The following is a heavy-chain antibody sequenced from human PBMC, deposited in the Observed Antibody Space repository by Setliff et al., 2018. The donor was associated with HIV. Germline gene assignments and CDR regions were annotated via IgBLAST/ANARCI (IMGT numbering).Heavy chain of an antibody. Sequence: SETLSLTCTVSGGSISSYYWSWIRQPPGKGLEWLGYIYTSGSTNYNPSLKSRVTISVDTSKNQFSLKLSSVTAADTAVYYCARDREIVGATNYYYMDVWGKGTTVTVSS. CDR3: ARDREIVGATNYYYMDV. V-gene: IGHV4-4*08. D-gene: IGHD1-26*01. CDR2: IYTSGST. J-gene: IGHJ6*03. CDR1: GGSISSYY.